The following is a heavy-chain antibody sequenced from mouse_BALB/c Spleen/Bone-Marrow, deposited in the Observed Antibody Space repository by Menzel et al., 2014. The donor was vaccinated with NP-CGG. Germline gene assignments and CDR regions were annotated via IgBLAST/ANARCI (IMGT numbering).Heavy chain of an antibody. Sequence: EVKLMESGGGLVQPGGSLRLSCATSGFTFTDYYMSWVRQPPGKALEWLGFIRNKANGYTTEYSASVKGRFTISRDNSQSILYPQMNTLRAEDSATYYCARDRGGLLHDYWGQGTTLTVSS. V-gene: IGHV7-3*02. CDR1: GFTFTDYY. CDR2: IRNKANGYTT. D-gene: IGHD1-1*01. J-gene: IGHJ2*01. CDR3: ARDRGGLLHDY.